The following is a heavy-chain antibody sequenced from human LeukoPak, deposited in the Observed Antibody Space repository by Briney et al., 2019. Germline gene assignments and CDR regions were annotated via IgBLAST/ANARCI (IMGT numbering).Heavy chain of an antibody. Sequence: ASVKVSCKASGYTFTSYYMHWVRQAPGQGLEWVGIINPSGGSTSYAQKFQGRVTMTRDTSTSTVYMELSSLRSEDTAVYYCARDPKYPLAEYYDFWSGYPYYYYGMDVWGQGTTVTVSS. CDR1: GYTFTSYY. CDR2: INPSGGST. D-gene: IGHD3-3*01. CDR3: ARDPKYPLAEYYDFWSGYPYYYYGMDV. V-gene: IGHV1-46*01. J-gene: IGHJ6*02.